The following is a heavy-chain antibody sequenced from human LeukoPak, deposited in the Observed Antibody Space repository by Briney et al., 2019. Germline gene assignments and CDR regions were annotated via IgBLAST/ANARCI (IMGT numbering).Heavy chain of an antibody. CDR3: ARYGGLYCSGGSCY. CDR2: ISAYNGNT. D-gene: IGHD2-15*01. Sequence: ASVKVSCKASGYTFTSYGISWVRQAPGPGLEWMGWISAYNGNTNYAQKLQGRVTMTTDTSTSTAYMELRSLRSDDTAVYYCARYGGLYCSGGSCYWGQGTLVTVSS. CDR1: GYTFTSYG. J-gene: IGHJ4*02. V-gene: IGHV1-18*01.